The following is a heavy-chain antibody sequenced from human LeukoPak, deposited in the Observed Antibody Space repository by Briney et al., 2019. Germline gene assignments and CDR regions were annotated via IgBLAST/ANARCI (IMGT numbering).Heavy chain of an antibody. J-gene: IGHJ6*03. V-gene: IGHV3-74*01. CDR1: GFTFSNYW. CDR2: IGSDGGSI. Sequence: GGSLRLSCEASGFTFSNYWMHWVRQGPGQGLVWVARIGSDGGSISYVDSVKGRFTISRDNAKNSLYLQMNSLRAEDTAVYYCLTAVTSYNYYSVDVWGKGTTVTVPS. D-gene: IGHD4-11*01. CDR3: LTAVTSYNYYSVDV.